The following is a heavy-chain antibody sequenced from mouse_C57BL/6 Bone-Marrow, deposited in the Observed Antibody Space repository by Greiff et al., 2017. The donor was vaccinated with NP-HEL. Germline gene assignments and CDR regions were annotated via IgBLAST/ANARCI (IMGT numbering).Heavy chain of an antibody. Sequence: VQLQQPGAELVKPGASVKMSCKASGYTFTSYWINWVKQRPGPGLEWIGDIYPGRGSTNYNEKFKSKATLTVDTSSSTAYMQLSSLTSEDSAVYYCAIYDYGPFAYWGQGTLVTVSA. CDR3: AIYDYGPFAY. D-gene: IGHD2-4*01. V-gene: IGHV1-55*01. CDR2: IYPGRGST. J-gene: IGHJ3*01. CDR1: GYTFTSYW.